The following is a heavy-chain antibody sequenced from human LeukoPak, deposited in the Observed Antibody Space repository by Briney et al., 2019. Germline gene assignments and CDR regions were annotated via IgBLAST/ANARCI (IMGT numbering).Heavy chain of an antibody. CDR3: AREFVVVPAAMGIDYYYYGMDV. Sequence: ASVKVSCKASGYTFTSYGISWVRQAPGQGLEWMGWISVYNGNTNYAQKLQGRVTMTTDTSTSTAYMELRSLRSDDTAVYYCAREFVVVPAAMGIDYYYYGMDVWGQGTTVTVSS. V-gene: IGHV1-18*01. J-gene: IGHJ6*02. D-gene: IGHD2-2*01. CDR1: GYTFTSYG. CDR2: ISVYNGNT.